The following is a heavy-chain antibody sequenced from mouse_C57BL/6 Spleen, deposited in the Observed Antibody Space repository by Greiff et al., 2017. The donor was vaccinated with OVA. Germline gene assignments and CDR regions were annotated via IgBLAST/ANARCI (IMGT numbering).Heavy chain of an antibody. V-gene: IGHV6-3*01. Sequence: EVQVVESGGGLVQPGGSMKLSCVASGFTFSNYWMNWVRQSPEQGLEWVAQIRLKSDNYATHYAESVKGRFTISRDDSKSSVYLQMNNLRAEDTGMYYCTGGGYYDAMDYWGQGTSVTVAS. CDR3: TGGGYYDAMDY. CDR2: IRLKSDNYAT. D-gene: IGHD2-2*01. J-gene: IGHJ4*01. CDR1: GFTFSNYW.